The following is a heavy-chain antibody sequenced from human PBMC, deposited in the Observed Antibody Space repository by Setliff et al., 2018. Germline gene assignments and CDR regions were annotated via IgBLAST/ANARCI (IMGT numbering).Heavy chain of an antibody. Sequence: SETLSLTCTVSGGSISSGNYYWSWIRQPAGKGLEWIGHIQTSGTTNYNPSLKSRVAISLDTSKSQFSLRLSSLTAADTAVYYCARDSGFIGHCTGGICFSYWGQGRLVTVSS. V-gene: IGHV4-61*09. CDR1: GGSISSGNYY. D-gene: IGHD2-15*01. J-gene: IGHJ4*02. CDR2: IQTSGTT. CDR3: ARDSGFIGHCTGGICFSY.